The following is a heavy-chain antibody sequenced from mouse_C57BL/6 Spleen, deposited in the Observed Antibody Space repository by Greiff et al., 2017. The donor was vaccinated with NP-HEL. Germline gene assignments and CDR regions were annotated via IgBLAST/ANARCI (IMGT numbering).Heavy chain of an antibody. CDR3: ARRDYGSSYGGYFDV. CDR2: ISNGGGST. CDR1: GFTFSDYY. Sequence: EVMLVESGGGLVQPGGSLKLSCAASGFTFSDYYMYWVRQTPEKRLEWVAYISNGGGSTYYPDTVKGRFTISRDNAKNTLYLQMSRLKSEDTAMYYCARRDYGSSYGGYFDVWGTGTTVTVSS. V-gene: IGHV5-12*01. D-gene: IGHD1-1*01. J-gene: IGHJ1*03.